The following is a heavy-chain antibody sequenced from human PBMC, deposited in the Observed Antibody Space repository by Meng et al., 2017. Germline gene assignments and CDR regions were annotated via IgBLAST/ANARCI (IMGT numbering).Heavy chain of an antibody. CDR2: INPKSGDT. Sequence: QGQLGESGAGVKKPGASLKVSCKASGYTFRDYWLRWVRRAAGKGLEWMGRINPKSGDTHYAQRFQGRVTMTGDTSIRTAYMELSGLRSDDTAMYYCARDEDISAAGKLFGDYWGQGTLVTVSS. V-gene: IGHV1-2*06. J-gene: IGHJ4*02. CDR3: ARDEDISAAGKLFGDY. CDR1: GYTFRDYW. D-gene: IGHD6-13*01.